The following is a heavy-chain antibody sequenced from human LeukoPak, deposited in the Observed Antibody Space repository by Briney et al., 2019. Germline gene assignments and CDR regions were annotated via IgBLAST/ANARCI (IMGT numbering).Heavy chain of an antibody. CDR3: ISGAGNY. Sequence: PGGSLRLSCAASGFTFSGSAMHWVRQASGKGLEWVGRIRGKGNSDATAYAVSVKGRFTISRDDSKNTAYLQMNSLKIEDTAVYYCISGAGNYWGQKTLVTVSS. D-gene: IGHD3-10*01. J-gene: IGHJ4*02. CDR1: GFTFSGSA. V-gene: IGHV3-73*01. CDR2: IRGKGNSDAT.